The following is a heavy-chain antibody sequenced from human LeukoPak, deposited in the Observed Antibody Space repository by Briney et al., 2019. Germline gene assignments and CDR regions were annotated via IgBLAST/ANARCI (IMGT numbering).Heavy chain of an antibody. D-gene: IGHD2-15*01. J-gene: IGHJ4*02. CDR2: ISGYNGNT. CDR3: ARGLSCSGNTCYAAHFDS. V-gene: IGHV1-18*04. Sequence: ASVNVSCKASGYTFTGYHIHWVRQAPGQGLEWMGWISGYNGNTEYTQKFQGRVAMTRDTSTSTAYMELRSLRSDDTAVYYCARGLSCSGNTCYAAHFDSWGQGTLVTVSS. CDR1: GYTFTGYH.